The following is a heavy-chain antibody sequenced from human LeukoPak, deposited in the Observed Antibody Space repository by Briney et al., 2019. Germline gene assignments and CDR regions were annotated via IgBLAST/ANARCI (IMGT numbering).Heavy chain of an antibody. CDR3: ARGLPPYGDYESLFDY. D-gene: IGHD4-17*01. V-gene: IGHV4-59*01. CDR2: IYYSGST. J-gene: IGHJ4*02. Sequence: SETLSLTCTVSGGSISSYYWSWIRQPPGKGLEWIGYIYYSGSTNYNPSLKSRVTISVDTSKNQFSLKLSSVTAADTAVYYCARGLPPYGDYESLFDYWGQGTLVTVSS. CDR1: GGSISSYY.